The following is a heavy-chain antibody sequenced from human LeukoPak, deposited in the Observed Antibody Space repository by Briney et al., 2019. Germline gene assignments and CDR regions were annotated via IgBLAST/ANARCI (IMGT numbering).Heavy chain of an antibody. Sequence: PGGSLRLSCAASGFNFNHYAMHWVRQAPGKGLEWVAVISFDGTDKYYGDSVEGRFTISRDNSKNTVYLRMNSLRPEDMGVYYCARGGIAEIEFYYFGVDVWGQGTTVAV. CDR3: ARGGIAEIEFYYFGVDV. V-gene: IGHV3-30*03. D-gene: IGHD6-13*01. J-gene: IGHJ6*02. CDR2: ISFDGTDK. CDR1: GFNFNHYA.